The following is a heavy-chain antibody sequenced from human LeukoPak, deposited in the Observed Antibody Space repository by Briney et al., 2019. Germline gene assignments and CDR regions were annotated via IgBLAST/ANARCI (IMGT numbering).Heavy chain of an antibody. CDR3: ARGEYSSSPWDYYYGMDV. D-gene: IGHD6-6*01. J-gene: IGHJ6*02. CDR1: GYIFTSYW. CDR2: IYPGDSDT. V-gene: IGHV5-51*01. Sequence: GESLKISCKGSGYIFTSYWIGWVRQMPGKGLEWMGIIYPGDSDTRYSPSFQGQVTISADKSISTAYLQWSSLKASDTAMYYCARGEYSSSPWDYYYGMDVWGQGTTVTVSS.